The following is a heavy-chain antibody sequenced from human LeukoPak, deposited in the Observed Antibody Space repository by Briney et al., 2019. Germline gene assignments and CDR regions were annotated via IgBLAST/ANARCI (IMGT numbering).Heavy chain of an antibody. J-gene: IGHJ5*02. V-gene: IGHV1-46*01. D-gene: IGHD3-22*01. CDR3: ARGVGGSSGYYRFDP. CDR2: INPSGGSA. Sequence: ASVKVSCKASGYTFTSYYMHWVRQAPGQELEWMGTINPSGGSASYAQKFRGRVAMTRDTSTNTVYMELSSLRSEDTAVYYCARGVGGSSGYYRFDPWGQGTLVTVSS. CDR1: GYTFTSYY.